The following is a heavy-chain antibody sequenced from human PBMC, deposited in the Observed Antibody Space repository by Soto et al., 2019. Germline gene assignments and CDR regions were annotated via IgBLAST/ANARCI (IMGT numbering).Heavy chain of an antibody. CDR3: ARGRITIFGVVTNWFDP. CDR2: IYHSGST. J-gene: IGHJ5*02. V-gene: IGHV4-30-2*01. CDR1: GGSISSGGYS. Sequence: LSLTCAVSGGSISSGGYSWSWIRQPPGKGLEWIGYIYHSGSTYYNPSLKSRVTISVDRSKNQFSLKLSSVTAADTAVYYCARGRITIFGVVTNWFDPWGQGTLVPSPQ. D-gene: IGHD3-3*01.